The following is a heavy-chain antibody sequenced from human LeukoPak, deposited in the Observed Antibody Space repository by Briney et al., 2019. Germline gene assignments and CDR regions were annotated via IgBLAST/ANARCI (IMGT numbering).Heavy chain of an antibody. D-gene: IGHD2-2*01. CDR3: ARVADDCSSTSCYHDAFDI. V-gene: IGHV1-18*01. CDR2: ISAYNGNT. CDR1: GYTFTSYG. Sequence: ASVKVSCEASGYTFTSYGISWVRQAPGQGLEWMGWISAYNGNTNYALKLQGRVTMTTDTSTSTAYMELRSLRSDDTAVYYCARVADDCSSTSCYHDAFDIWGQGTMVTVSS. J-gene: IGHJ3*02.